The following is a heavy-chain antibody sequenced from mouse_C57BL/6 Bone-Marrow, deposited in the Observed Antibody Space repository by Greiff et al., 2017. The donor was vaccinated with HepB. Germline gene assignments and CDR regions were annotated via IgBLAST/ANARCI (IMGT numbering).Heavy chain of an antibody. V-gene: IGHV5-4*01. CDR2: ISDGGSYT. Sequence: EVQLVESGGGLVKPGGSLKLSCAASGFTFSSYAMSWVRQTPEKRLEWVATISDGGSYTYYPDNVKGRFTISRDNAKNNLYLQMSHLKSEDTAMYYCARDPANWVDDWGQGTTLTVSS. CDR3: ARDPANWVDD. D-gene: IGHD4-1*01. J-gene: IGHJ2*01. CDR1: GFTFSSYA.